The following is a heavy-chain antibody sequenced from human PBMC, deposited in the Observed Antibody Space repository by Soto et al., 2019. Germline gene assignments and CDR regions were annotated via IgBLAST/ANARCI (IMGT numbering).Heavy chain of an antibody. CDR1: GFTFSSYG. Sequence: GGSLRLSCAASGFTFSSYGMHWVRQAPGKGLEWVAVIWYDGSNKYYADSVKGRFTISRDNSKNTLYLQMNSLRAEDTAVYYCARGIAVAGKGLDYWGQGTLVTVSS. D-gene: IGHD6-19*01. J-gene: IGHJ4*02. CDR2: IWYDGSNK. CDR3: ARGIAVAGKGLDY. V-gene: IGHV3-33*01.